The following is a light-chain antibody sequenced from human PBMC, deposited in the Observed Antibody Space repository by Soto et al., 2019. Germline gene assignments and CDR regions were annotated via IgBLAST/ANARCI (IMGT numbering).Light chain of an antibody. CDR2: EVT. CDR1: SSDIDTYNY. Sequence: QSALTQPASVSGSPGQSITISCTGTSSDIDTYNYVSWYQQHPGKAPKLIIYEVTNRPSGVSNRFSGSKSGDTASLTISGLQAEDEADYYCCSYAGSYTYVVFGGGTKLTVL. V-gene: IGLV2-14*01. CDR3: CSYAGSYTYVV. J-gene: IGLJ2*01.